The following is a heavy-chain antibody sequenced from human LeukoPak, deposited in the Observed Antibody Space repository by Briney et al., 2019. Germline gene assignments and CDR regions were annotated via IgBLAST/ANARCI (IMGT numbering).Heavy chain of an antibody. Sequence: GGSLRLSCAASRFTFSSFAMSWVRQAPGKGLEWVSTISGSGGRTNYADSVKGRFTISRDNFKNTLYLQMGSLRAEDTAVYYCVKDPAHDFWSGYYGFDYWGQGTLVTVSS. J-gene: IGHJ4*02. CDR2: ISGSGGRT. V-gene: IGHV3-23*01. CDR3: VKDPAHDFWSGYYGFDY. CDR1: RFTFSSFA. D-gene: IGHD3-3*01.